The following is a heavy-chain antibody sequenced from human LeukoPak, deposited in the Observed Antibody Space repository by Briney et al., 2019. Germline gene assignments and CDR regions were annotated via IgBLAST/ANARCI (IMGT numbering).Heavy chain of an antibody. CDR2: IGTAGDT. J-gene: IGHJ4*02. D-gene: IGHD3-10*01. CDR1: GFTFSSYD. V-gene: IGHV3-13*01. CDR3: ARGRSGSDSFDY. Sequence: GGSLRLSCAASGFTFSSYDMHWVRQATGKGLEWVSAIGTAGDTYYPGSVKGRFTISRENAKNSLYLQMNSLRAGDTAVYYCARGRSGSDSFDYWGQGTLVTVSS.